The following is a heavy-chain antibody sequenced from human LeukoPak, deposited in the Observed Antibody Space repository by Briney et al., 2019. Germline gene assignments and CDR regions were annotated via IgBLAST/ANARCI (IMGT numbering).Heavy chain of an antibody. Sequence: ASVKVSCKASGYTFTSYGISWVRQAPGQGLEWMGWISAYNGNTNYAQKLQGRVTMTTDTSTSTAYMELRSLRSDDTAVYYCAREINGFGELSPSFVDYWGQGTLVTVSS. CDR2: ISAYNGNT. D-gene: IGHD3-10*01. J-gene: IGHJ4*02. CDR1: GYTFTSYG. V-gene: IGHV1-18*01. CDR3: AREINGFGELSPSFVDY.